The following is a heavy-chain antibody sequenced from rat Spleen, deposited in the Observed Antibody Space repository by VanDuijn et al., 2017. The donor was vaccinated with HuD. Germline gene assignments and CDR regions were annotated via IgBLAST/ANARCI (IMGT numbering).Heavy chain of an antibody. V-gene: IGHV5-7*01. D-gene: IGHD4-3*01. Sequence: EVQLMESDGGLVQPGRSLKLSCAASGFTFSDYNMAWVRQAPRKGLEWVAIITYDGSSTYYRDSVKGRFTISRDNAESTLYLQMDSLRSEDTATYYCARQETSGYSNWFTYWGQGTLVTVSS. CDR1: GFTFSDYN. CDR3: ARQETSGYSNWFTY. CDR2: ITYDGSST. J-gene: IGHJ3*01.